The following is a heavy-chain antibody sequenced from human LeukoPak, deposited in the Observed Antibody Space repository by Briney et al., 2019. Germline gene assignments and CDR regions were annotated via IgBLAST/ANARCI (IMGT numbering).Heavy chain of an antibody. CDR3: ARASFIVGATMGFDY. Sequence: GRSLRLSCAASGFTFSSYGISWVRQAPGQGLEWMGWINAYNGNTNYAQKLQGRVTMTTDTSTSTAYMELRSLRSDDTAVYYCARASFIVGATMGFDYWGQGTLVTVSS. CDR1: GFTFSSYG. V-gene: IGHV1-18*01. CDR2: INAYNGNT. J-gene: IGHJ4*02. D-gene: IGHD1-26*01.